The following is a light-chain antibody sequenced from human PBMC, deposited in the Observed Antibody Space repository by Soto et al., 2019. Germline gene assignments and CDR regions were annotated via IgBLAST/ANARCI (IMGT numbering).Light chain of an antibody. V-gene: IGKV3-20*01. CDR2: ATS. Sequence: EIVLTQSPGTLSLSPGERATLSCRASQSVDSTYLAWYQQKPDQSPRLLFYATSTRAAGIPDRFSGSGSGTDFTLTISRLEPDDVAVYYCQQYDTSPPMYTFGQGTKVDIK. J-gene: IGKJ2*01. CDR1: QSVDSTY. CDR3: QQYDTSPPMYT.